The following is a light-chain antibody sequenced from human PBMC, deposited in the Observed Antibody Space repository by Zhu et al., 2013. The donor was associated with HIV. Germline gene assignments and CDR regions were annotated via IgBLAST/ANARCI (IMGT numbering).Light chain of an antibody. Sequence: DVQMTQSPSSLSASVGDRVTITCQASQDISNYLNWYQQKPGQAPKLLISDASKLKTGVPSRFSGSGSGTDFTFTISSLQPEDIATYYCQHYDNIALTFGGGTKVE. CDR1: QDISNY. CDR3: QHYDNIALT. V-gene: IGKV1-33*01. CDR2: DAS. J-gene: IGKJ4*01.